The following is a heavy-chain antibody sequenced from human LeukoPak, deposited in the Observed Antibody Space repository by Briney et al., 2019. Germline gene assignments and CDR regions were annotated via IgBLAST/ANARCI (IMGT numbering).Heavy chain of an antibody. CDR2: INNRGSST. CDR3: AKERQTGDYFTSDY. V-gene: IGHV3-23*01. J-gene: IGHJ4*02. Sequence: SCKASGFTFSSYTMSWVRQAPGEGLEWLSAINNRGSSTYYAGSVKDRFTISRDNSENTLYLQMNSLTVDDTAVYFCAKERQTGDYFTSDYWGQGTLVTVSS. D-gene: IGHD4-17*01. CDR1: GFTFSSYT.